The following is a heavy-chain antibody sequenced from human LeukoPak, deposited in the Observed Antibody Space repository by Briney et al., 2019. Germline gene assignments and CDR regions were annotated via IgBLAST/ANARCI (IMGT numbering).Heavy chain of an antibody. CDR3: ASDTHYYDSSGYYHRKYYFDY. D-gene: IGHD3-22*01. Sequence: SETLSLTCTVSGGSISSYYWSWIRQPPGKGLEWIGYIYYSGRTNYNPSLKSRVTISVDTSKNQFSLKLSSVTAADTAVYYCASDTHYYDSSGYYHRKYYFDYWGQGTLVTVSS. CDR1: GGSISSYY. V-gene: IGHV4-59*12. J-gene: IGHJ4*02. CDR2: IYYSGRT.